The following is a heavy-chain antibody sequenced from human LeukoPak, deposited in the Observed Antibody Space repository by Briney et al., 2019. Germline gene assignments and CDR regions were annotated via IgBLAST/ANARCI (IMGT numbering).Heavy chain of an antibody. V-gene: IGHV1-2*02. CDR1: GYTFTGYY. D-gene: IGHD3-3*01. J-gene: IGHJ3*02. Sequence: VASVKVSCKASGYTFTGYYMHWVRQAPGQGLEWMGWINPNSGGTNYAQKFQGRVTMTRDTSISTAYMEVRRLTSDDTAVFYCARGTILEPFDIWGQGTMVTVSS. CDR3: ARGTILEPFDI. CDR2: INPNSGGT.